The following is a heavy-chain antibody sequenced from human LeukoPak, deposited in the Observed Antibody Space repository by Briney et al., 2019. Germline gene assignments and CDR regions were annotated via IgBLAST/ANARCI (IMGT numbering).Heavy chain of an antibody. Sequence: ESLKISCSASAHSFTNYWIGWVRQMPGKGLERMRIIYPGDSDTRYSPSFQGQVTISADKSISTAYLQWSSLKASDTAMYYCARGVDLDYWGQGTLVTVSS. CDR1: AHSFTNYW. V-gene: IGHV5-51*01. D-gene: IGHD2-15*01. CDR2: IYPGDSDT. J-gene: IGHJ4*02. CDR3: ARGVDLDY.